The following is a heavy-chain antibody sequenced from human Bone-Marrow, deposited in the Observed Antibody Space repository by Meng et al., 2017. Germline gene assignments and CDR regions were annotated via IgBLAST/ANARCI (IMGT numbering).Heavy chain of an antibody. Sequence: SETLSLTCTVSGGSISSYYWSWIRQPAGKGLEWIGRIYTSGSTNYNPSLKSRVTMSVDTSKNQFSLKLSSVTAADTAVYYCARDIYDSSGPVQPGAYYFDYWGQGTLVTVSS. J-gene: IGHJ4*02. CDR1: GGSISSYY. D-gene: IGHD3-22*01. V-gene: IGHV4-4*07. CDR2: IYTSGST. CDR3: ARDIYDSSGPVQPGAYYFDY.